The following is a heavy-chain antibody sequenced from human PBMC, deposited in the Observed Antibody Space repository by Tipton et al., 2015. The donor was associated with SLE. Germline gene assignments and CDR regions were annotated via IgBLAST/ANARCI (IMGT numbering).Heavy chain of an antibody. Sequence: SLRLSCAASGFTFSSYSMNWVRQAPGKGLGWVSSISSSSSYIYYADSVKGRFTISRDNAKNSLYLQMNSLRAEDTAVYYCARDREADVLRFLEWLFGGQGTLVTVSS. CDR3: ARDREADVLRFLEWLF. CDR2: ISSSSSYI. V-gene: IGHV3-21*03. CDR1: GFTFSSYS. D-gene: IGHD3-3*01. J-gene: IGHJ4*02.